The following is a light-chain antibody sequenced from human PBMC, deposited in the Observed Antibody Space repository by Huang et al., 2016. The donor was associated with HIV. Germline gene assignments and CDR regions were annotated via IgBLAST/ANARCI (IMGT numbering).Light chain of an antibody. CDR1: QSVSSSN. Sequence: EIVLAQSPGTLSLSPGERATLSCRAIQSVSSSNVAWYQQQPGQAPRLLIYGASSRATGIPDRFSGSGSGTDFTLTISRLEPEDFAVYYCQEYETFGPGTKVDIK. CDR2: GAS. V-gene: IGKV3-20*01. J-gene: IGKJ3*01. CDR3: QEYET.